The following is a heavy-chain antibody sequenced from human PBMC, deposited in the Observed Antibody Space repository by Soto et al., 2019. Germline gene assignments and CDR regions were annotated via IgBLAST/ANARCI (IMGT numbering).Heavy chain of an antibody. D-gene: IGHD3-16*01. Sequence: QVQLVQSGAEVKKTGPSVTVSCKASGYRFSDYYLHWVRQAPGQGPEWMGWMNPNSGDTKYAQKFKGRVTMTRDTSVRTAFMELNWLKSDDTAVYYCARESGGVTATLDYYYFYMDVCGIGTTVTVSS. J-gene: IGHJ6*03. CDR2: MNPNSGDT. CDR1: GYRFSDYY. V-gene: IGHV1-2*02. CDR3: ARESGGVTATLDYYYFYMDV.